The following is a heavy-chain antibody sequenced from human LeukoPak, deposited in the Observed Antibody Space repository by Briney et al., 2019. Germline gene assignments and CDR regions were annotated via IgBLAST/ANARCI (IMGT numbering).Heavy chain of an antibody. CDR2: IYSGGST. CDR3: ARDTVTSGLDY. CDR1: GFTVSSNY. Sequence: GGSLRLSCAASGFTVSSNYVSWVRQAPGKGLEWVSVIYSGGSTYYADSVKGRFTISRDNSKNTLYLQMNSLRAEDTAVYYCARDTVTSGLDYWGQGTLVTVSS. V-gene: IGHV3-53*01. D-gene: IGHD2-21*02. J-gene: IGHJ4*02.